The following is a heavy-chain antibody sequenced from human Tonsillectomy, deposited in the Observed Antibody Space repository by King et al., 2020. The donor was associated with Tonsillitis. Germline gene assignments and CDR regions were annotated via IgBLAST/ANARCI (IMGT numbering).Heavy chain of an antibody. CDR1: GFTFSSYW. D-gene: IGHD3-22*01. CDR3: AREGATMIVVVTPFDY. Sequence: VQLVESGGGLVQPGGSLRLSCAASGFTFSSYWMSWVRQAPGKGLEWVANIKQDGSEKYYVDSVKGRFTISRDNAKNSLYLQMNSLRVEDTAVYYCAREGATMIVVVTPFDYWGQGTLVTVSS. CDR2: IKQDGSEK. V-gene: IGHV3-7*01. J-gene: IGHJ4*02.